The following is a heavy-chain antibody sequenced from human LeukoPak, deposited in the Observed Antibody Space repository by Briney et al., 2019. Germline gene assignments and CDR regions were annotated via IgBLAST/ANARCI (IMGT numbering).Heavy chain of an antibody. CDR3: ARSTTYLGSAGFDP. CDR1: GFSLSTSGMC. D-gene: IGHD2/OR15-2a*01. V-gene: IGHV2-70*11. J-gene: IGHJ5*02. Sequence: RKSGPTLVNPTQTLTLTCTLSGFSLSTSGMCVSWIRQPPGKALEWLARIDWDDDEYYSTSLKTRLTISKDTSKNQVVLTMTNMDPVDTATYYCARSTTYLGSAGFDPWGQGTLVTVSS. CDR2: IDWDDDE.